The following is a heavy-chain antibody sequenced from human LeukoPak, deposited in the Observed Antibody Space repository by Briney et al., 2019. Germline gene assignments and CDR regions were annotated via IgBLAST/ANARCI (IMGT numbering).Heavy chain of an antibody. V-gene: IGHV1-8*01. D-gene: IGHD3-10*01. Sequence: ASVKVSCKASGYTFTSYDINWVRQATGQGLEWMGWMNPNSGNTGYAQKFKGRVTMTRNTSISTAYMELSSLRSEDTAVYYCARGPLHNYYGSGSRWLDPWGQGTLVTVSS. CDR1: GYTFTSYD. CDR2: MNPNSGNT. J-gene: IGHJ5*02. CDR3: ARGPLHNYYGSGSRWLDP.